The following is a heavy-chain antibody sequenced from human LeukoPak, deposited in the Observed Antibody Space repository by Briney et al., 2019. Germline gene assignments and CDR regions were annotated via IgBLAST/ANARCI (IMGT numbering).Heavy chain of an antibody. J-gene: IGHJ6*03. CDR3: ARDVSYYYYMDV. V-gene: IGHV4-4*07. Sequence: PSETLSLTCTVSGYSISSGYYWGWIRPPAGKGLEWIGRIYTSGSTNYNPSLKSRVTMSVDTSKNQFSLKLSSVTAADTAVYYCARDVSYYYYMDVWGKGTTVTVSS. CDR2: IYTSGST. D-gene: IGHD2/OR15-2a*01. CDR1: GYSISSGYY.